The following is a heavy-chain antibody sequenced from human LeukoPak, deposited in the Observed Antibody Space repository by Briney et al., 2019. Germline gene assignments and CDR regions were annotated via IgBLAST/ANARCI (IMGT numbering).Heavy chain of an antibody. CDR1: GYTFSNYG. CDR2: ISAYNGNT. D-gene: IGHD3-9*01. V-gene: IGHV1-18*01. CDR3: ARGGDGDILTGLVFDY. J-gene: IGHJ4*02. Sequence: ASVKVSSTPSGYTFSNYGISCVRQAPGQGLEWMGWISAYNGNTNYAQKLQGRVTMTTDTSTSTAYMERRSLRSDDTAVYYCARGGDGDILTGLVFDYWGQGTLVTVCS.